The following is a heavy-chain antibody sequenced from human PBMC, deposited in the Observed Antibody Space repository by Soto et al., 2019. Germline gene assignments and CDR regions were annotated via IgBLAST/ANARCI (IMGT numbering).Heavy chain of an antibody. D-gene: IGHD3-22*01. CDR1: GASISSNNY. CDR3: ARDYYDSSDYTTNWFDP. V-gene: IGHV4-39*01. Sequence: PSETLSLTCTVSGASISSNNYWVWIRQPPGKGLEWIGSIHYSGNTYYNSSLESRVTISLDTSKNQFSLKLTSVTAADTAVYYCARDYYDSSDYTTNWFDPWGQGTLVTVSS. J-gene: IGHJ5*02. CDR2: IHYSGNT.